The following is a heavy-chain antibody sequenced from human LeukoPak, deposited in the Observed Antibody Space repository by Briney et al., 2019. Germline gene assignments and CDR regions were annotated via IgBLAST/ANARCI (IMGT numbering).Heavy chain of an antibody. V-gene: IGHV3-53*01. J-gene: IGHJ3*02. CDR2: IDSGGNT. CDR3: PREGKYCTSTSCYGAFDM. D-gene: IGHD2-2*01. Sequence: GGCLRLSCAASGLTVSDNYMNWVRQAPGKGPDWVSFIDSGGNTYYADAVKGRFTISRDNSKNTLYPQMNSLRAEDTAVYYCPREGKYCTSTSCYGAFDMWGQGTMVTVSS. CDR1: GLTVSDNY.